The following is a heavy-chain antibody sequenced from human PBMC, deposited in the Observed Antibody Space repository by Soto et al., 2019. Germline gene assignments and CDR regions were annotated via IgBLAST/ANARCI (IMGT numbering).Heavy chain of an antibody. CDR1: GGSFSGYY. V-gene: IGHV4-34*01. CDR2: INDRGSI. J-gene: IGHJ2*01. Sequence: QVQLQQWGAGPLRPLETLSLTCGVSGGSFSGYYWAWIRQSPGKGLEWIGEINDRGSINSNPPLRGRVSFSVDRSKNHYSLNLRSVTAADTAVYYGARESHDILTGPPWVWYFDLWGRGTLVTVSS. D-gene: IGHD3-9*01. CDR3: ARESHDILTGPPWVWYFDL.